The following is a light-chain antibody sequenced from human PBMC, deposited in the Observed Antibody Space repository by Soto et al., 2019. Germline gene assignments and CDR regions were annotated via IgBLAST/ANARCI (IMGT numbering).Light chain of an antibody. CDR2: GAS. J-gene: IGKJ1*01. CDR1: QTVTSNY. CDR3: QQYGSSPGT. Sequence: EIVLTQSPGTLSSSPGERATLSCRASQTVTSNYLAWYQQKPGQAPRLLFFGASIRATGLPDRFSGGGSGTDFTLIISRLEPEDFAVYYCQQYGSSPGTFGQGTKVEVK. V-gene: IGKV3-20*01.